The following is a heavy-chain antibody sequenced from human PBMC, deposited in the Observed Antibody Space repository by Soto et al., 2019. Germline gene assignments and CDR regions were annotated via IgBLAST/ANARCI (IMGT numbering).Heavy chain of an antibody. J-gene: IGHJ4*02. CDR1: GFTFSNFG. CDR2: IWHDGSKN. V-gene: IGHV3-33*01. Sequence: QVQLVESGGGVVQPERSLRLSCAASGFTFSNFGMHWVRQAPGKGLEWVSIIWHDGSKNHYANSVKGRFTISRDNSKNTLYLQMNRLREEDTAVYYCARGGLEGSDCGGGCYTIDYWGQGTLVTVSS. D-gene: IGHD2-21*02. CDR3: ARGGLEGSDCGGGCYTIDY.